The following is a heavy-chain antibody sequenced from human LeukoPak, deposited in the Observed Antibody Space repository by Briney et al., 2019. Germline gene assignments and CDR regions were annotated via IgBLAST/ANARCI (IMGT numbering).Heavy chain of an antibody. CDR2: ISYDGSNK. CDR1: GFTFSSYG. J-gene: IGHJ4*02. V-gene: IGHV3-30*18. Sequence: PGRSLRLSCAGSGFTFSSYGMHWVRQAPGKGLEWVAVISYDGSNKYYADSVKGRFTISRDNSKNTLYLQMNSLRAEDTAVYYCAKDLGRWLQHPGQADYWGQGTLVTVSS. D-gene: IGHD5-24*01. CDR3: AKDLGRWLQHPGQADY.